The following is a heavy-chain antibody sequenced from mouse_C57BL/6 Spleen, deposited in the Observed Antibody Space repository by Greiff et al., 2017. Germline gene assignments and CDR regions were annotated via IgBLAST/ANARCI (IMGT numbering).Heavy chain of an antibody. V-gene: IGHV2-2*01. CDR1: GFSLTSYG. CDR2: IWSGGST. D-gene: IGHD2-5*01. CDR3: ARAYYSNYGGAWFAY. Sequence: QVQLQQSGPGLVQPSQSLSITCTVSGFSLTSYGVHWVRQSPGKGLEWLGVIWSGGSTDYNAAFISRLSISKDNSKSQVFFKMNSLQADDTAIYYCARAYYSNYGGAWFAYWGQGTLVTVSA. J-gene: IGHJ3*01.